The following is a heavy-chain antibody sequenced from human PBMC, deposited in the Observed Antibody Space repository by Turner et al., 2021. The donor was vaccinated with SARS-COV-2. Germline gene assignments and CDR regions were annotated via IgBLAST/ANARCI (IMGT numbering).Heavy chain of an antibody. CDR1: GGSISSYY. CDR2: IYTSGST. V-gene: IGHV4-4*07. J-gene: IGHJ4*02. D-gene: IGHD1-26*01. Sequence: QVQLQESGPGLVKHSETLSLTCTVSGGSISSYYWSWIRQPAGKGLEWIGRIYTSGSTNYNPSLKSRVTMSVDTSKNQFSLKLSSVTAADTAVYYCARSPGWELLPISYYFDYWGQGTLVTVSS. CDR3: ARSPGWELLPISYYFDY.